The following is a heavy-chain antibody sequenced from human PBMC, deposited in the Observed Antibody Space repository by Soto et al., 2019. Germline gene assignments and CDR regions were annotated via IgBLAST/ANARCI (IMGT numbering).Heavy chain of an antibody. J-gene: IGHJ4*02. Sequence: VGSLRLSCAASGFPFGAYSMNWVRQAPGKGLEWISYISSSGSTIYYADSVKGRFTISRDRAKTSLYLHMSSLRDEDTAVYYFARDTITYSNCPDTFDTWDQGPLFTASS. D-gene: IGHD2-15*01. CDR3: ARDTITYSNCPDTFDT. V-gene: IGHV3-48*02. CDR2: ISSSGSTI. CDR1: GFPFGAYS.